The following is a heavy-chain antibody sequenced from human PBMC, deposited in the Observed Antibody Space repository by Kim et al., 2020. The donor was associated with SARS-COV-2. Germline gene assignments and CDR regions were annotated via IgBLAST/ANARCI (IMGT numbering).Heavy chain of an antibody. V-gene: IGHV3-9*01. J-gene: IGHJ4*02. D-gene: IGHD2-2*01. Sequence: DSVKRRLTISRDNAKNSLYLQMNSRRAEDTALYYCATYCSSTSCLNLGDYWGQGTLVTVSS. CDR3: ATYCSSTSCLNLGDY.